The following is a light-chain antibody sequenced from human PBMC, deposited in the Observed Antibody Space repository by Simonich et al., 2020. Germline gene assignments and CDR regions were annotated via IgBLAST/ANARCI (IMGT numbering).Light chain of an antibody. J-gene: IGKJ5*01. CDR2: DAS. Sequence: DIQMTQSPSSLSASVGDRVTITCQASQDISNYLNWYQQKPGKAPKLLIYDASNLETGVPSRFSGSGSGTDFTFTISSLQPEDIAVYYCQQRSNWPTFGQGTRLEIK. CDR3: QQRSNWPT. V-gene: IGKV1-33*01. CDR1: QDISNY.